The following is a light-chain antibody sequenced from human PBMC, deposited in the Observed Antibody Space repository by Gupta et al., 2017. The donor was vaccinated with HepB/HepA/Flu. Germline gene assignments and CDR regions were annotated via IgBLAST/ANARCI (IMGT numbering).Light chain of an antibody. Sequence: SLSASVGDRVTITCRASQSISSYLNWYQQKPGKAPKLLIYAASSLQSGVPSRFSGSGSGTDFTLTISSLQPEDFATYYCQQCYSTPFTFGPGTKVDIK. V-gene: IGKV1-39*01. CDR2: AAS. J-gene: IGKJ3*01. CDR3: QQCYSTPFT. CDR1: QSISSY.